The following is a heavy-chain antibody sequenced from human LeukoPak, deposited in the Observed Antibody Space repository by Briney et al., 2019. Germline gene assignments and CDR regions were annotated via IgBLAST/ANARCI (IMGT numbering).Heavy chain of an antibody. CDR2: ISSRSSYI. D-gene: IGHD4-17*01. Sequence: GGSLRLSCAASGFTFSSYAMTWVRQPPGKGLEWVSSISSRSSYIYYADSVKGRFTISRDNAKNPRYLQMNSLEAEETAEYYLGRACYGFDAFDIWGEGTMVTVSS. CDR3: GRACYGFDAFDI. J-gene: IGHJ3*02. V-gene: IGHV3-21*01. CDR1: GFTFSSYA.